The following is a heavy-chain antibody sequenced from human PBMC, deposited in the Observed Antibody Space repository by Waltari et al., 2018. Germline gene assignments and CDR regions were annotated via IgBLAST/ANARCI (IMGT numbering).Heavy chain of an antibody. J-gene: IGHJ4*02. Sequence: EVQLVESGGGLVQPGGSLRLSCAASGFTFSSYWMSWIRQAPGKGLEWVANIKQDGSEKYDVDSVKGRFTISRDNAKNSLYLQMNSLRVEDTAVYYCTRSYCTGGICYTRYYFDYWGQGTLVTVSS. D-gene: IGHD2-8*02. CDR1: GFTFSSYW. V-gene: IGHV3-7*01. CDR3: TRSYCTGGICYTRYYFDY. CDR2: IKQDGSEK.